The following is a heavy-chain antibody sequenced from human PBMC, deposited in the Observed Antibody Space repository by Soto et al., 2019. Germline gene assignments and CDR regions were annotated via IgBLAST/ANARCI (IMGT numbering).Heavy chain of an antibody. V-gene: IGHV1-69*04. J-gene: IGHJ4*02. D-gene: IGHD1-7*01. CDR3: ARDDVELGAIYDY. Sequence: SVKIACKASGGTFSIYTISWVRQAPGQGLEWMGRIIPILGIANYAQKFQGRVTITADKSTSTAYMELSSLRSEDTAVYYCARDDVELGAIYDYWGQGTLVTVS. CDR1: GGTFSIYT. CDR2: IIPILGIA.